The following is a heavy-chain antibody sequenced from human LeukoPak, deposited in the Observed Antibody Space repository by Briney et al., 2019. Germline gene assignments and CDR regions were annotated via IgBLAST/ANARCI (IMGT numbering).Heavy chain of an antibody. D-gene: IGHD2-15*01. CDR2: IYYSGST. J-gene: IGHJ6*02. Sequence: SQTLSLTCTVSGGSISSGGYYWSWIRQHPGKGLEWIGYIYYSGSTYYIPSLKSRVTISVDTSKNQFSLKLSSVTAADTVVYYCARGPGVVVVAATNFDYYYYGMDVWGQGTTVTVSS. V-gene: IGHV4-31*03. CDR3: ARGPGVVVVAATNFDYYYYGMDV. CDR1: GGSISSGGYY.